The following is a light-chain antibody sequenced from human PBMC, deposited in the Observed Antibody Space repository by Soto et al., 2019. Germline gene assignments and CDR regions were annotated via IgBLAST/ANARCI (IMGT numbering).Light chain of an antibody. J-gene: IGKJ1*01. Sequence: DIQMTQSPSSLSASVGDRVTITCRASQNIRNYLVWYQQKADKAPNFLIYDASSLQSGVPSRFSRSGSGTDFTLTISSLQPEDFATYYCQQTYSITLTFGQGPKVDI. CDR2: DAS. CDR1: QNIRNY. V-gene: IGKV1-39*01. CDR3: QQTYSITLT.